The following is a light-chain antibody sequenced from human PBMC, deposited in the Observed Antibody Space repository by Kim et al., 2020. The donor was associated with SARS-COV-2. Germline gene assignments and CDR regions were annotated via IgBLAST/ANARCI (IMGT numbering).Light chain of an antibody. CDR1: QSVSSSN. V-gene: IGKV3-20*01. CDR2: GAS. CDR3: QHYEISSWT. Sequence: GERATPSCRASQSVSSSNLVGYQQKAGQGPRLLIHGASSRATGIPDRFSGSGYGTDFTLSISRLEPEDFAVYYCQHYEISSWTFGQGTKVDIK. J-gene: IGKJ1*01.